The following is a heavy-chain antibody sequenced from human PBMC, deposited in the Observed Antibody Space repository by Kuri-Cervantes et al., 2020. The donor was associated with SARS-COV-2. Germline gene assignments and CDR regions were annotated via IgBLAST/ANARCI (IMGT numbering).Heavy chain of an antibody. CDR2: ISGSGGST. Sequence: GESLKISCAASGFTFSSYAMSWVRQAPGKGLGWVSAISGSGGSTYYADSVKGRFTISRDNSKNTLYLQMNSLRAEDTAVYYCARDNYCSGGSCYSYYYGMDVWGQGTTVTVSS. D-gene: IGHD2-15*01. V-gene: IGHV3-23*01. CDR3: ARDNYCSGGSCYSYYYGMDV. CDR1: GFTFSSYA. J-gene: IGHJ6*02.